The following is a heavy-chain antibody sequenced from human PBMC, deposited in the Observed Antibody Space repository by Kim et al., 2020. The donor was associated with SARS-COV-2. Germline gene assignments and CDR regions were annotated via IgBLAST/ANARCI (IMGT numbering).Heavy chain of an antibody. CDR3: ARASGGITMIVVVTPYYYCGMDV. J-gene: IGHJ6*02. Sequence: SETLSLTCAVYGGSFSGYYWSWIRQPPGKGLEWIGEINHSGSTNYNPSLKSRVTISVDTSKNQFSLKLSSVTAADTAVYYCARASGGITMIVVVTPYYYCGMDVWGQGTTVTVSS. CDR2: INHSGST. CDR1: GGSFSGYY. V-gene: IGHV4-34*01. D-gene: IGHD3-22*01.